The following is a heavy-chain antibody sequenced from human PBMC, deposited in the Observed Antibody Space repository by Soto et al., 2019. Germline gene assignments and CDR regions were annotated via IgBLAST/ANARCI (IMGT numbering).Heavy chain of an antibody. CDR1: GFTFSNYA. CDR2: TSYDGKNK. CDR3: PRDMGYSGSGQSTNIGYYYYGLDV. V-gene: IGHV3-30*04. D-gene: IGHD3-10*01. Sequence: QVQLVESGGGVVQPGRSLRLSCAASGFTFSNYAMHWVRQAPGKGLEWVAVTSYDGKNKYDADSVKGRFTISRDNSKNTLYLQMNSLRSEDTAVYYCPRDMGYSGSGQSTNIGYYYYGLDVWGQGTTVTVSS. J-gene: IGHJ6*02.